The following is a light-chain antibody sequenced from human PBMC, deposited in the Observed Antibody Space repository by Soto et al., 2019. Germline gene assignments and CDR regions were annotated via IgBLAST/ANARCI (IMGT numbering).Light chain of an antibody. CDR3: QSYDSSLSGYV. J-gene: IGLJ1*01. CDR2: ENN. Sequence: QSVLTQPPSVSGAPGQRVTISCTGSSSNIGAGYEAHWYQQVPGTAPKLLIYENNNRPSRVPDRFSDSKSGTSASLAITGLQAEDEGEYYSQSYDSSLSGYVFGTGTKLTVL. CDR1: SSNIGAGYE. V-gene: IGLV1-40*01.